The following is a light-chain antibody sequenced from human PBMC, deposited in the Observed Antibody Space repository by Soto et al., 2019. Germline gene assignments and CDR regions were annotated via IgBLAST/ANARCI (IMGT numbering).Light chain of an antibody. CDR1: QSVSSSY. V-gene: IGKV3-20*01. Sequence: ETVLTQSPGTLSLSAGERATLSCRASQSVSSSYLACYQQKPGQAPRLLIYGASSRATGIPDRFSGSGSGTDFTLTISRLEPVLLAVYSCQQYGISPFFGLGTKVNIK. J-gene: IGKJ4*01. CDR3: QQYGISPF. CDR2: GAS.